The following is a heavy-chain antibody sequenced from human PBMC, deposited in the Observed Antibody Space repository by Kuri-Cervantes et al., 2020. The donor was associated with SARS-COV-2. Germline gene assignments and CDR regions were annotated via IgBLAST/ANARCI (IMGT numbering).Heavy chain of an antibody. D-gene: IGHD2/OR15-2a*01. Sequence: GESLKISCAASGFTFSSYSMNWVRQAPGKGLEWVSSISSSSSYIYYADSVKGRFTISRDNAKNSLYLQMNSLRAEDTAVYYCARDPFRYYYMDVWGKGTTVTVSS. V-gene: IGHV3-21*01. CDR1: GFTFSSYS. CDR3: ARDPFRYYYMDV. CDR2: ISSSSSYI. J-gene: IGHJ6*03.